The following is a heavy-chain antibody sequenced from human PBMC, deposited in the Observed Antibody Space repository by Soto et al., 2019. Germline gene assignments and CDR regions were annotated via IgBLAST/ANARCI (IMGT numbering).Heavy chain of an antibody. J-gene: IGHJ4*02. V-gene: IGHV4-59*11. CDR2: VYYTGST. Sequence: QVHLQEPGPGLVKPSETLSLTCSVSGGSINNHYWSWIRQPPGKGLEWIGYVYYTGSTNYNTSLKSRVTLSVDTSKYQFSLILTSLTAADTAIYYCARANWYSEYWGQGALVTVSS. CDR1: GGSINNHY. CDR3: ARANWYSEY. D-gene: IGHD7-27*01.